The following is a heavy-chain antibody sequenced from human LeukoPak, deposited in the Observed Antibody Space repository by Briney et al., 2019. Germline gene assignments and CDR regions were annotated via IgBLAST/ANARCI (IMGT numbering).Heavy chain of an antibody. CDR1: GGSISSSSYY. CDR3: ARGAADYGDYRDAFDI. CDR2: IYYSGST. D-gene: IGHD4-17*01. J-gene: IGHJ3*02. Sequence: SETLSLTCTVSGGSISSSSYYWGWIRQPPGKGLEWIGSIYYSGSTYYNPSLKSRVTISVDTSKNQFSLKLSSVTAADTAVYYCARGAADYGDYRDAFDIWGQGTMVTVSS. V-gene: IGHV4-39*07.